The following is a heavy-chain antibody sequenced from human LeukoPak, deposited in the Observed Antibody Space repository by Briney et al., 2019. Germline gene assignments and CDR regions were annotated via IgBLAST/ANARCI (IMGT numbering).Heavy chain of an antibody. J-gene: IGHJ6*03. CDR3: ARSPYYGSGSYHYYYYMDV. CDR1: GFTFSSYW. Sequence: GGSLRLSCAASGFTFSSYWMSWVRQAPGKGLEWVANIKQDGSEKYYVDSVKGRFTISRDNAKNSLYLQMNSLRAEDTAVYYCARSPYYGSGSYHYYYYMDVWGKGTTVTVSS. V-gene: IGHV3-7*01. CDR2: IKQDGSEK. D-gene: IGHD3-10*01.